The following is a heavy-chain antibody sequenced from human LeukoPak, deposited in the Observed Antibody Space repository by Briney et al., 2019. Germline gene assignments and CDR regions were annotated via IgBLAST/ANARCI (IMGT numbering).Heavy chain of an antibody. D-gene: IGHD5-12*01. CDR2: INRDGSEI. CDR3: ARDAGHSGYDLLDY. Sequence: PGGSLRLSCAASGFTFNTYWMNWFRQAPGKGLEWVGNINRDGSEINYVASVKGRFTISRDNAKNSLHLQMNSLRAEDTAVYYCARDAGHSGYDLLDYWGQGTLVTVSS. V-gene: IGHV3-7*01. J-gene: IGHJ4*02. CDR1: GFTFNTYW.